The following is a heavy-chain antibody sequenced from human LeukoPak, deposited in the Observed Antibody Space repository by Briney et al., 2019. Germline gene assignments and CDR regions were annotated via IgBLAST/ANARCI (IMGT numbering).Heavy chain of an antibody. Sequence: ASVKVSCKASGYTFTGYYMHWVRQAPGQGLEWMGWINPNSGGTNYAQKFQGRVTMTRDTSISTAYMELSRLRSDDTAVYYCARDLTDSSGYSSDAFDIWGQGTMVTVSS. J-gene: IGHJ3*02. CDR3: ARDLTDSSGYSSDAFDI. D-gene: IGHD3-22*01. V-gene: IGHV1-2*02. CDR1: GYTFTGYY. CDR2: INPNSGGT.